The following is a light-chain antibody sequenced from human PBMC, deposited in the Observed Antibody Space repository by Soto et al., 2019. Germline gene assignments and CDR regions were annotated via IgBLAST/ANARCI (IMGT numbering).Light chain of an antibody. J-gene: IGLJ1*01. CDR1: SSDVGGYKY. V-gene: IGLV2-14*01. CDR2: DVS. Sequence: QSALTQPASVSGSPGQSITISCTGTSSDVGGYKYVSWYQQHPGKAPKLMIYDVSNRPSGVSDRFSGSKSGNMASLTISGLQAEDEADYYCSSYTFSSTLHVFGTGTKVTVL. CDR3: SSYTFSSTLHV.